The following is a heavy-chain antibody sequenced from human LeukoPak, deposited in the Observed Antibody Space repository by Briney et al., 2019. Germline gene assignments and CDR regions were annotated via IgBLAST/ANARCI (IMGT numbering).Heavy chain of an antibody. Sequence: SETLSLTCAVYGGSFSGYYWSWIRQPPGKGLEWIGEINHSGSTNYNPSLKGRVTISVDTSKNQFSLKLSSVTAADTAVYYCARGRARTYYYGMDVWGQGTTVTVSS. CDR1: GGSFSGYY. CDR3: ARGRARTYYYGMDV. J-gene: IGHJ6*02. V-gene: IGHV4-34*01. CDR2: INHSGST. D-gene: IGHD6-6*01.